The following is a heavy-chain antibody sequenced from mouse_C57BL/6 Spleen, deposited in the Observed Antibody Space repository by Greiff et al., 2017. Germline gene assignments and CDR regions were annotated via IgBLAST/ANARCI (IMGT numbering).Heavy chain of an antibody. CDR3: ATHRRCSNSYYAMDY. J-gene: IGHJ4*01. Sequence: QVQLQQSGPELVKPGASVKISCKASGYAFSSSWMNWVKQRPGKGLEWLGRIYPGDGATNYNGKFKGKATLTADKSSGTAYMQLSSLTSEDSAVYFCATHRRCSNSYYAMDYWGQGTSVTVSS. D-gene: IGHD2-5*01. CDR1: GYAFSSSW. CDR2: IYPGDGAT. V-gene: IGHV1-82*01.